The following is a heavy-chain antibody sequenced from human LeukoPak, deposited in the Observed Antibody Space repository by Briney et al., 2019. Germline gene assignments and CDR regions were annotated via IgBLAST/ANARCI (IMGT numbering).Heavy chain of an antibody. CDR1: GFTFSSYG. V-gene: IGHV3-33*06. D-gene: IGHD3-22*01. J-gene: IGHJ4*02. CDR2: VRYDGSYK. Sequence: GTSLRLSCAASGFTFSSYGMHWVRQAPGKGLEWVVVVRYDGSYKYYADSVKGRFTISKDNSKKTMYLQMNSLRAEDTAVYYCAQDGSSGYYYVGYWGQGTMVTVSS. CDR3: AQDGSSGYYYVGY.